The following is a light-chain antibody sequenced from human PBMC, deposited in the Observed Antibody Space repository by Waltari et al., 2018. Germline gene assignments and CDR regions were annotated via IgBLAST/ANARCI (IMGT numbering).Light chain of an antibody. J-gene: IGLJ3*02. CDR2: LNSDGSH. CDR1: SGHSSYA. CDR3: QTWGTGIWV. V-gene: IGLV4-69*01. Sequence: QLVLTQSPSASASLGASVKLTCTLSSGHSSYAIAWHQQQPEKGPRYLMKLNSDGSHSKGDGFPDRFSGSRSGAERYLTISSRQSVDEADYYCQTWGTGIWVFGGGTKLTVL.